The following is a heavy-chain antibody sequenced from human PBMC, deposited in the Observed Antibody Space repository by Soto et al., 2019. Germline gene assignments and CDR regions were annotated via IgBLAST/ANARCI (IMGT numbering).Heavy chain of an antibody. V-gene: IGHV4-34*01. CDR3: ARGSLFSRGRLWNYGMDV. CDR2: ISHTGST. Sequence: SETLSLTCAVYGGSFSGYSWTWIRQPPGKTLEWIGEISHTGSTNYNPSLKSRVTMSLDTSKKQFPLKLTSVTAADTAVYYCARGSLFSRGRLWNYGMDVWGQGTTVTVSS. J-gene: IGHJ6*02. D-gene: IGHD3-10*01. CDR1: GGSFSGYS.